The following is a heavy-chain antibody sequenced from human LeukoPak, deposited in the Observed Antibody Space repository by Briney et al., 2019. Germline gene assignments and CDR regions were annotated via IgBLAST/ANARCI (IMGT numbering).Heavy chain of an antibody. Sequence: SETLSLTCTVSGGSINTVTYYWGWIRQPPGKGLEWIGSIYYSGSTHNNASLEGRVTISVDTSKNQFSLKLTSVTAADTAVYYCASLRYYGLADWGQGTLVTVSS. CDR1: GGSINTVTYY. V-gene: IGHV4-39*01. CDR2: IYYSGST. CDR3: ASLRYYGLAD. J-gene: IGHJ4*02. D-gene: IGHD3-10*01.